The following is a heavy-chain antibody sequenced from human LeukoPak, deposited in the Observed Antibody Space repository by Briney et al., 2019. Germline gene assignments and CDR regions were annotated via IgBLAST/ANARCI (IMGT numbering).Heavy chain of an antibody. CDR1: GYTFTSYD. Sequence: GASVKVSCKASGYTFTSYDISWVRQATGQGLEWMGWMNPNSGNAGYAQRFQGRVTITRDNSISTAYMELTSLRSEDTAVYYCGRPLQRGSWTQRALDYWGQGTLVTVSS. CDR3: GRPLQRGSWTQRALDY. V-gene: IGHV1-8*01. D-gene: IGHD3-10*01. J-gene: IGHJ4*02. CDR2: MNPNSGNA.